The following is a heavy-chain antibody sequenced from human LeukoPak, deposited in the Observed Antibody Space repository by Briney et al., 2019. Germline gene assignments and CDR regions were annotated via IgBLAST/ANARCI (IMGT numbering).Heavy chain of an antibody. CDR1: GFIFTDYW. CDR3: AGILRGAFDI. Sequence: GGSMRLSCAASGFIFTDYWMHWVRQAPGKGLEWVPLIYSGGRTDYADSVKGRFTISRDNSKNTVYLQMNSLRAEDTAVYYCAGILRGAFDIWGQGKMVTVSS. CDR2: IYSGGRT. V-gene: IGHV3-53*01. J-gene: IGHJ3*02.